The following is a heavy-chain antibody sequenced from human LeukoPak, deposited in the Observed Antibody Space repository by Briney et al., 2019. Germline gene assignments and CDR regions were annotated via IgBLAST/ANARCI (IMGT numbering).Heavy chain of an antibody. D-gene: IGHD3-22*01. CDR3: ARNGVYDSSGYFDY. CDR2: IYTSGST. Sequence: SETLSLTCTVSGGPISSYYWSWIRQPAGKGLGWIGRIYTSGSTNYNPSLKSRVTMSVDTSKNQFSLKLSSVTAADTAVYYCARNGVYDSSGYFDYWGQGTLVTVSS. V-gene: IGHV4-4*07. CDR1: GGPISSYY. J-gene: IGHJ4*02.